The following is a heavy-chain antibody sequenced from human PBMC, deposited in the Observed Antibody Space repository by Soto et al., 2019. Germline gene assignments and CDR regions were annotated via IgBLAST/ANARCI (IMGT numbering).Heavy chain of an antibody. D-gene: IGHD5-18*01. V-gene: IGHV3-30*18. CDR2: ISYDGSNK. Sequence: QVQLVESGGGVVQPGRSLRLSCAASGFTFSDYGMHWVRQAPGKGLEWVAVISYDGSNKYYADSVKGRFTVSRDNSKNTLYVQMNSLRAEDTAVYYCAKLGGYGRNDAFDIWGQGTMVTVSS. CDR3: AKLGGYGRNDAFDI. CDR1: GFTFSDYG. J-gene: IGHJ3*02.